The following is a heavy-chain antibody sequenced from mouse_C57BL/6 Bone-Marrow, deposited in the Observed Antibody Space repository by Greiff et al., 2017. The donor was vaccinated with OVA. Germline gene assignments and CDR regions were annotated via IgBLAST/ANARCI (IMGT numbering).Heavy chain of an antibody. J-gene: IGHJ3*01. Sequence: EVMLVESGGGLVQSGRSLRLSCATSGFTFSDFYMEWVRQAPGKGLEWIAASRNKANDYTTEYSASVKGRFIVSRDTSQSILYLQMNALRAEDTAIYYCARDDYWGQGTLVTVSA. CDR3: ARDDY. V-gene: IGHV7-1*01. CDR1: GFTFSDFY. CDR2: SRNKANDYTT.